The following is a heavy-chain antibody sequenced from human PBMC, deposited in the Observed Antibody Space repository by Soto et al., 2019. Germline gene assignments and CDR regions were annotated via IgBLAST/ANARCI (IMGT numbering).Heavy chain of an antibody. Sequence: EVQLVESGGGLVQPGGSLRLSCAASGFTFSSYEMNWVRQAPGKGLEWVSYISSSGSTIYYADSVKGRFTISRDNAKNSLYLQMNSLRAEDTAVYYCYAEEEGSYYQPGDYWGQGTLVTVSS. D-gene: IGHD3-10*01. CDR2: ISSSGSTI. CDR3: YAEEEGSYYQPGDY. CDR1: GFTFSSYE. J-gene: IGHJ4*02. V-gene: IGHV3-48*03.